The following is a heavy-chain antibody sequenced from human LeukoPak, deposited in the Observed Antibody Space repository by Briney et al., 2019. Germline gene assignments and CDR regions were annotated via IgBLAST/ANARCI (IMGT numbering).Heavy chain of an antibody. V-gene: IGHV4-59*08. CDR2: IYYSGST. CDR1: GGSMSIYY. J-gene: IGHJ6*02. CDR3: ARHGTSSYYYYAMDV. D-gene: IGHD1-1*01. Sequence: SETLSLTCTVSGGSMSIYYWSWIRQSPGKGLEWIGYIYYSGSTNYNPSLKSRVTISVDTSKNQFSLKLSFVTAADTAVYYCARHGTSSYYYYAMDVWGQGTTVTVSS.